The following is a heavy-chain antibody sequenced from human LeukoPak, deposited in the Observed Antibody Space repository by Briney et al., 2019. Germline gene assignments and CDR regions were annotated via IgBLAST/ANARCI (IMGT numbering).Heavy chain of an antibody. V-gene: IGHV4-39*01. CDR3: ARPIITMVSNWFDP. CDR2: IYYSGST. Sequence: SETLSLTCTVSGGSISSSSYYWGWIRQPPGKGLEWIGSIYYSGSTYYNPSLKSRVTISVDTSKNQFSLKLSSVTAADTAVYYCARPIITMVSNWFDPWGQGTLVTVSS. CDR1: GGSISSSSYY. J-gene: IGHJ5*02. D-gene: IGHD3-10*01.